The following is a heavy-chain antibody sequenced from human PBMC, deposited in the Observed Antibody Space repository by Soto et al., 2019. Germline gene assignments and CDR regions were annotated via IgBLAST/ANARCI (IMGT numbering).Heavy chain of an antibody. CDR1: GGSITRGGYY. V-gene: IGHV4-31*03. CDR3: ARDPAP. J-gene: IGHJ5*02. CDR2: IYNSGTT. Sequence: QVQLQESGPGLVKPSETLSLTCTVSGGSITRGGYYWSWIRQHPGKGLEWIGYIYNSGTTYYNPSFKSRVTISVDASKNQFSLKLTSVTAADTAVYYCARDPAPWGQGTLVTVSS.